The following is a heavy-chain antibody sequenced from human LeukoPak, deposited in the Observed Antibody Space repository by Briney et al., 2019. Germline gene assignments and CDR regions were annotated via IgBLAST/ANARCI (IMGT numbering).Heavy chain of an antibody. Sequence: PSQTLSLTCTVPGDSITSGGYYWSWIRQHPGKGLEWIGYIHYSGITYYNPSLRSRLTISLDTSERQFSLKLSSVTAADTAMYYCATQANFYASSGYLPRWGQGTLVTVSS. V-gene: IGHV4-31*03. CDR1: GDSITSGGYY. CDR3: ATQANFYASSGYLPR. J-gene: IGHJ1*01. D-gene: IGHD3-22*01. CDR2: IHYSGIT.